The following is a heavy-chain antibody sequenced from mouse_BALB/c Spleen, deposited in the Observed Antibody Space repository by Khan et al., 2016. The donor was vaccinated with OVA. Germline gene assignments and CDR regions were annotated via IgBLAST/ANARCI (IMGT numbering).Heavy chain of an antibody. CDR1: GYTFTSYT. V-gene: IGHV1-4*01. CDR3: VRDGAYHRNDGWFAY. Sequence: QVRLQQSGAELARPGASVKMSCKASGYTFTSYTIHWIKLRPGQGLEWIGFINPSNGYTNYNQKFKDKATLTADKSSTTVYMQLRSMNSDDSAVYNSVRDGAYHRNDGWFAYWGQGTLVTVSA. D-gene: IGHD2-14*01. CDR2: INPSNGYT. J-gene: IGHJ3*01.